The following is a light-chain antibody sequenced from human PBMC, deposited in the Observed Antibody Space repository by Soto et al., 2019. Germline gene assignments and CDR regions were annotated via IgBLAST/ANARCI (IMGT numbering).Light chain of an antibody. Sequence: QSALTQPASVPGSPGQSITISCTATTSDVGGFDSVSWYQQHPGTAPRVIIYEVSNRPSGVSYRFSGSKSANTASLTISGLQADDEADYYCSSYTTSNTWLFGGGTKLTVL. V-gene: IGLV2-14*01. CDR1: TSDVGGFDS. CDR3: SSYTTSNTWL. J-gene: IGLJ3*02. CDR2: EVS.